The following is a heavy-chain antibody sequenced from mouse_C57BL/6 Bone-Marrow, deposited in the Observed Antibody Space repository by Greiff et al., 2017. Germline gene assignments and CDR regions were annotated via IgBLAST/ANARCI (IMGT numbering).Heavy chain of an antibody. D-gene: IGHD2-1*01. V-gene: IGHV5-17*01. CDR1: GFTFSDYG. CDR3: ARYGKPYFDY. Sequence: EVKLQESGGGLVKPGGSLKLSCAASGFTFSDYGMHWVRQAPEKGLEWVAYISSGSSTIYYADTVKGRFTISRDNAKNTLFLQMTSLRSEDTAMYYCARYGKPYFDYWGQGTTLTVSS. J-gene: IGHJ2*01. CDR2: ISSGSSTI.